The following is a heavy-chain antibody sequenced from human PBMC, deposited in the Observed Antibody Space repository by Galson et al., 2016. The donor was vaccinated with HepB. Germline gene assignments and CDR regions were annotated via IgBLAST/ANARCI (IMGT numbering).Heavy chain of an antibody. J-gene: IGHJ6*01. Sequence: SLRLSCAASGFTFSSYGMHWVRQAPGKGLEWVAVIWYEGGNKYYADSVKGRFTIARDNSKNTLYLQMNSLRAEDTAVYYCARDGPGGYSFHQGPIGLPPGALLQEHLWG. CDR3: ARDGPGGYSFHQGPIGLPPGALLQEHL. V-gene: IGHV3-33*01. CDR1: GFTFSSYG. CDR2: IWYEGGNK. D-gene: IGHD5-18*01.